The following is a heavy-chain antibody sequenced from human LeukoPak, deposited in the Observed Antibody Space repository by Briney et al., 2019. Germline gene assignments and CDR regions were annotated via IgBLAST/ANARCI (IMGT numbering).Heavy chain of an antibody. D-gene: IGHD3-22*01. CDR1: GFTFSDYY. CDR3: AMGPYYYDSSGYYY. Sequence: GGSLRLSCAASGFTFSDYYMSWIREARGKGLVWVSRINSDWSSTSYADSVKGRFTISRDNAKNTLYLQMNSLRAEDTAVYYCAMGPYYYDSSGYYYWGQGTLVTVSS. V-gene: IGHV3-74*01. J-gene: IGHJ4*02. CDR2: INSDWSST.